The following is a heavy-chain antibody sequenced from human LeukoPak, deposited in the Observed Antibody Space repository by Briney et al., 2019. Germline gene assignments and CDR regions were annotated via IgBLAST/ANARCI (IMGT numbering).Heavy chain of an antibody. V-gene: IGHV4-34*01. CDR2: INHSGST. CDR3: ARFDGTWIRAFDI. Sequence: SETLSLTCALYGGSFSGYYWSWIRQPAGKGREWIGEINHSGSTTYNPSLKSRVTISVDTSKKQFSLKLSSVTAADTAVYYCARFDGTWIRAFDIWGQGTMVTVSS. CDR1: GGSFSGYY. D-gene: IGHD5-12*01. J-gene: IGHJ3*02.